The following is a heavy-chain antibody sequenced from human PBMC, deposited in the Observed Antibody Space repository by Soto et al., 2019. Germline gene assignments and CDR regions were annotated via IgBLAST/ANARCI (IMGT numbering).Heavy chain of an antibody. CDR3: AKDQNLQLCPRYYYYGMDV. CDR1: GGSISSYY. Sequence: SETLSLTCTVSGGSISSYYWSWIRQPPGKGLEWIGYIYYSGSTNYNPSLKSRVTVSVDTSKNQFSLKLSAVTAADTAVYYCAKDQNLQLCPRYYYYGMDVWGQGTTVTVSS. CDR2: IYYSGST. J-gene: IGHJ6*02. D-gene: IGHD5-18*01. V-gene: IGHV4-59*01.